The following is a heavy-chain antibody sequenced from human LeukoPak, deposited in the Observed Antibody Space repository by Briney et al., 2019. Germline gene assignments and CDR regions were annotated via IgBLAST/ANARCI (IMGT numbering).Heavy chain of an antibody. D-gene: IGHD5-12*01. Sequence: SETLSLTCTVSGGSISSSSYYWGWIRQPPGKGLEWIGSIYYSGSTYYNPSLKSRVTISVDTSKNQFSLKLSSVTAADTAVYYCARDYGPVATITPNKPISGWFDPWGQGTLVTVSS. J-gene: IGHJ5*02. CDR1: GGSISSSSYY. CDR3: ARDYGPVATITPNKPISGWFDP. CDR2: IYYSGST. V-gene: IGHV4-39*01.